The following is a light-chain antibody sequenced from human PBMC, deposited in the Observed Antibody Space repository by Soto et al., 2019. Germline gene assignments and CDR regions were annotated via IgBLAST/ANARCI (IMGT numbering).Light chain of an antibody. CDR1: QSIGSN. J-gene: IGKJ5*01. CDR3: KQYNTWSLIT. V-gene: IGKV3-15*01. CDR2: GAS. Sequence: EIVMTQSPATLSVSPGDTATLSCRASQSIGSNVGWYQQKPGQAPRLLIYGASTRATGISARFSGSGSGTELSLTISSLQSEELAVYYCKQYNTWSLITFGQGTRLEIK.